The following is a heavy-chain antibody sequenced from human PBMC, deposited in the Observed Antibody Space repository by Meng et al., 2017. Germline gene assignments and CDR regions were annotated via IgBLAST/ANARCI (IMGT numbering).Heavy chain of an antibody. D-gene: IGHD6-19*01. CDR3: ARDESYIAVAGPNGFDP. Sequence: LGQSGAEGKKPGSSVNVSWNVSGCTLSGYAIIWERQATGQGLEWMGGIIPIFGTANYTKKFQGRVTITADESTSTDYMELSSLRSEDTAVYYCARDESYIAVAGPNGFDPWGQGTLVTVSS. CDR2: IIPIFGTA. CDR1: GCTLSGYA. J-gene: IGHJ5*02. V-gene: IGHV1-69*01.